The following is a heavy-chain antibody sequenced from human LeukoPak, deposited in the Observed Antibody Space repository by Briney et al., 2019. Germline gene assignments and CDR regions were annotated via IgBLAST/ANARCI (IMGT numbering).Heavy chain of an antibody. V-gene: IGHV4-4*07. Sequence: SETLSLTCTVSGGSISSYYWSWIRQPAGKGLEWIGRIYTSGSTNYNPSLKSRVTMSVDTSKNQFSLKLSSVTAADTAVYYCAREILGYCSSTSCYPDLYYYYMDVWGKGTTVTVSS. CDR2: IYTSGST. CDR1: GGSISSYY. D-gene: IGHD2-2*01. CDR3: AREILGYCSSTSCYPDLYYYYMDV. J-gene: IGHJ6*03.